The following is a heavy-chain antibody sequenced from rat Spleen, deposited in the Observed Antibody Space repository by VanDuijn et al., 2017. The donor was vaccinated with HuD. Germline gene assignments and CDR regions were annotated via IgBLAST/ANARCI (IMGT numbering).Heavy chain of an antibody. CDR1: GYSITSNY. J-gene: IGHJ2*01. D-gene: IGHD1-12*02. CDR2: ISYSGST. CDR3: ASYCYDGTYYYFDY. V-gene: IGHV3-1*01. Sequence: EVQLQESGPGLVKPSQSLSLTCSVTGYSITSNYWGWIRKFPGNKMEWIGHISYSGSTSYNPSLKSRISITRDTSKNQFFLQLNSVTTEDTATYYCASYCYDGTYYYFDYWGQGVMVTVSS.